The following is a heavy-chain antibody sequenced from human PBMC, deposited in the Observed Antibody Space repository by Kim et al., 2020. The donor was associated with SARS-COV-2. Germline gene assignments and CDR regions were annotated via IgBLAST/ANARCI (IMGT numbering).Heavy chain of an antibody. J-gene: IGHJ6*02. V-gene: IGHV1-18*04. CDR2: ISAYNGNT. D-gene: IGHD1-1*01. CDR3: ARDPMYWNDRYYYYGMDV. Sequence: ASVKVSCKASGYTFTSYGISWVRQAPGQGLEWMGWISAYNGNTNYAQKLQGRVTMTTDTSTSTAYMELRSLRSDDTAVYYCARDPMYWNDRYYYYGMDVWGQGTTVTVSS. CDR1: GYTFTSYG.